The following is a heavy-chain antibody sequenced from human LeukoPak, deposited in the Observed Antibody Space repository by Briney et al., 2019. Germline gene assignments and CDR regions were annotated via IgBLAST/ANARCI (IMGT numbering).Heavy chain of an antibody. CDR3: ARDLKRRVYYDSSGSDDAFDI. J-gene: IGHJ3*02. CDR2: ISYDGSNK. Sequence: GGSLRLSCAASGFTFSSYAMHWVRQAPGKGLEWVAVISYDGSNKYYADSVKGRFTISRDNSKNTLYLQMNSLRAEDTAVYYCARDLKRRVYYDSSGSDDAFDIWGQGTMVTVSS. CDR1: GFTFSSYA. V-gene: IGHV3-30-3*01. D-gene: IGHD3-22*01.